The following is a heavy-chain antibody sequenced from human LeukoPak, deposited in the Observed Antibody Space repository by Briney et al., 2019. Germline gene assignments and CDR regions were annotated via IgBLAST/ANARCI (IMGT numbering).Heavy chain of an antibody. CDR2: IYYSGST. Sequence: SETLSLTCTVSGGSISSSSYYWGWIPQPPGKGLEWIGSIYYSGSTYDNPSLNSRVTISVDTSKNQFSLKLSSVPAADTAVYYCARQNDYGGTSYDYWGQGTLVTVSS. V-gene: IGHV4-39*01. CDR3: ARQNDYGGTSYDY. CDR1: GGSISSSSYY. D-gene: IGHD4-23*01. J-gene: IGHJ4*02.